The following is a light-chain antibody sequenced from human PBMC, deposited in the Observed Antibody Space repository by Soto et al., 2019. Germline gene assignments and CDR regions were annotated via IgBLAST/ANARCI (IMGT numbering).Light chain of an antibody. V-gene: IGKV1-39*01. CDR3: QQSYSTPPGWT. J-gene: IGKJ1*01. CDR1: QSISSY. CDR2: AAS. Sequence: DIQMTQSPSSLSASVGDRVTITCRASQSISSYLNWYQQKPGKAPKLLIYAASSLQSGVPSRFSGSGSGTDFTLTIRSLQPEDFATYYCQQSYSTPPGWTFGQGTKV.